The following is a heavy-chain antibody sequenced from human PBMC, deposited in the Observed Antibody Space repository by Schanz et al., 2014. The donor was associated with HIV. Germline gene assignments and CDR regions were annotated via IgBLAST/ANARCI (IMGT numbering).Heavy chain of an antibody. CDR1: GFTFSRYW. CDR2: IKQDGGEK. D-gene: IGHD3-10*01. Sequence: EVQLVESGGGLVQPGGSLRLSCAASGFTFSRYWMNWVRQAPGKGLEWVASIKQDGGEKHYVASVKGRFTISRDNVKNSLYLQMSSLRAKDTAVYYCARDSGPGSYWGQGTLVTVSS. J-gene: IGHJ4*02. V-gene: IGHV3-7*01. CDR3: ARDSGPGSY.